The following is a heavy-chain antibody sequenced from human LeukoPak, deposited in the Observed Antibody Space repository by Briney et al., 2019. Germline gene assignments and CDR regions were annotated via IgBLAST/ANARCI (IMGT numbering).Heavy chain of an antibody. CDR1: GFTFINYN. CDR3: ARDPYSGNYGSYYYYYMDV. J-gene: IGHJ6*03. CDR2: ITSSGTYI. D-gene: IGHD3-22*01. Sequence: GGSLRLSCAASGFTFINYNMNWVRQAPGKALEWVSSITSSGTYIFYADSVKGRFTISRDNAKNSLYLQINSLGPEDTAVYFCARDPYSGNYGSYYYYYMDVWGKGTTVTVSS. V-gene: IGHV3-21*01.